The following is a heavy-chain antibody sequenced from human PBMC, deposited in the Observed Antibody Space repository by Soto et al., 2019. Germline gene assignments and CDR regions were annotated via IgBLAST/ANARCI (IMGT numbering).Heavy chain of an antibody. Sequence: TGESVKISGKGSGYSFTSYWIGWVRQMPWKGLEWMGITYPGDSDTRYSPSFQGQVTISADKSISTAYLQWSSLKASETAMYYCARHIKMRYTYYYYGMDVWGQGTTVTVYS. CDR2: TYPGDSDT. D-gene: IGHD1-1*01. V-gene: IGHV5-51*01. CDR1: GYSFTSYW. J-gene: IGHJ6*02. CDR3: ARHIKMRYTYYYYGMDV.